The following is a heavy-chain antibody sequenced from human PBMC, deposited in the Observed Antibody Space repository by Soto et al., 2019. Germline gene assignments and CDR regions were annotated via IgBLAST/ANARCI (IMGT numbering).Heavy chain of an antibody. CDR3: ARRRICSGGSCYSTEIGLGY. CDR2: MNPNSGNT. CDR1: GYTFTSYD. D-gene: IGHD2-15*01. J-gene: IGHJ4*02. V-gene: IGHV1-8*01. Sequence: GASVKVSCKASGYTFTSYDINWVRQATGQGREWMGWMNPNSGNTGYAQKFQGRVTMTRHTSISTAYMELSSLRSEDTAVYYCARRRICSGGSCYSTEIGLGYWGQGTLVTVSS.